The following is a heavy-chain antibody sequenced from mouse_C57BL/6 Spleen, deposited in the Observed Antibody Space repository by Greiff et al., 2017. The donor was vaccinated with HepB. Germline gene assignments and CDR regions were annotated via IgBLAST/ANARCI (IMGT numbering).Heavy chain of an antibody. CDR2: INPSSGYT. J-gene: IGHJ2*01. D-gene: IGHD1-1*01. CDR3: ATEFITTVVTDY. CDR1: GYTFTSYT. Sequence: QVQLQQSGAELARPGASVKMSCKASGYTFTSYTMHWVKQRPGQGLEWIGYINPSSGYTKYNQKFKDKATLTADKSSSTAYMQLSSLTSEDSAVYYCATEFITTVVTDYWGQGTTLTVSS. V-gene: IGHV1-4*01.